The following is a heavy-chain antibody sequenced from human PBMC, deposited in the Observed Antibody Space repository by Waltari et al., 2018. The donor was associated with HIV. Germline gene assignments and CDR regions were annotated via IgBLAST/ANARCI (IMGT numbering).Heavy chain of an antibody. CDR3: ARDGEYSSSSIRPDPLYYYYGMDV. D-gene: IGHD6-6*01. J-gene: IGHJ6*02. CDR1: ISSYY. V-gene: IGHV4-59*01. Sequence: ISSYYWSWIRQPPGKGLEWIGYIYYSGSTNYNPSLKSRVTISVDTSKNQFSLKLSSVTAADTAVYYCARDGEYSSSSIRPDPLYYYYGMDVWGQGTTVTVSS. CDR2: IYYSGST.